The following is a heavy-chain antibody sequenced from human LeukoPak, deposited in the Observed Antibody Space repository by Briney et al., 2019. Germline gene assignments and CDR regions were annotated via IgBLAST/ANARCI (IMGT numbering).Heavy chain of an antibody. J-gene: IGHJ4*02. V-gene: IGHV1-69*01. CDR3: ARAAMAGTSPPDY. Sequence: SVKVSCKASGGTFSSYAISWVRQAPGQGLEWMGGIIPIFGTANYAQKFQGRVTITADESTSTAYMERSSLRSEDTAVYYCARAAMAGTSPPDYWGQGTLVTVSS. D-gene: IGHD6-19*01. CDR1: GGTFSSYA. CDR2: IIPIFGTA.